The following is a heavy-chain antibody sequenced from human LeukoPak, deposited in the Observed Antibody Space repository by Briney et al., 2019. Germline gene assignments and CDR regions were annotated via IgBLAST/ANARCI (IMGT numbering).Heavy chain of an antibody. CDR2: IDWDDNK. CDR1: GFSLTTSGVC. V-gene: IGHV2-70*01. D-gene: IGHD4-17*01. Sequence: SGPTLVNPTQTLTLTCTFSGFSLTTSGVCVSWIRQPPGKALEWLALIDWDDNKYHNTSLKTRLTISKGTSKNQVVLTMINMDSVDTATYFCARFLYGDSASYFDKWGQGSLVIVSS. CDR3: ARFLYGDSASYFDK. J-gene: IGHJ4*02.